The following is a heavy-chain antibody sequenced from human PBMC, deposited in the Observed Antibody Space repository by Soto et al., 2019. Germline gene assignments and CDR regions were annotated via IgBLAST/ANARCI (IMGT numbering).Heavy chain of an antibody. CDR1: GYTFTGYY. D-gene: IGHD6-13*01. Sequence: GASVKVSCKASGYTFTGYYMHWVRQAPGQGLEWMGWINPNSGGTNYAQKFQGWVTMTRDTSISTAYMELSRLRSDDTAVYYCARFAVPPGPGYSVDYYYGMYLWGQGTTVTVSS. CDR3: ARFAVPPGPGYSVDYYYGMYL. CDR2: INPNSGGT. V-gene: IGHV1-2*04. J-gene: IGHJ6*02.